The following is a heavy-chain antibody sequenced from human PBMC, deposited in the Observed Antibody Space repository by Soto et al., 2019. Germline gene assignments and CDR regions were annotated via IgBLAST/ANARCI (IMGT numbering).Heavy chain of an antibody. CDR1: GYSFTSYW. Sequence: PGESLKISCKGSGYSFTSYWIGWVRQMPGKGLEWMGIIYPGDSDTRYSPSFQGQVTISADKSISTAYLQWSSLKASDTAMYYCARGVGVPAASDAFDIWGQGTMVTVSS. CDR3: ARGVGVPAASDAFDI. J-gene: IGHJ3*02. V-gene: IGHV5-51*01. CDR2: IYPGDSDT. D-gene: IGHD2-2*01.